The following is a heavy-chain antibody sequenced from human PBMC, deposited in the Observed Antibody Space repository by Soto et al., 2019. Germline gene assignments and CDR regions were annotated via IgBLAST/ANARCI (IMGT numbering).Heavy chain of an antibody. CDR3: AKDSPTYCSGGSCYPEDYGMDV. CDR1: GFTFSSYA. D-gene: IGHD2-15*01. J-gene: IGHJ6*02. V-gene: IGHV3-23*01. CDR2: ISGSGGST. Sequence: GGSLRLSCAASGFTFSSYAMSWVRQAPGKGLEWVSVISGSGGSTYYADSVKGRFTISRDNSKNTLYLQMNSLRAEDTAVYYCAKDSPTYCSGGSCYPEDYGMDVWGQGTTVTVSS.